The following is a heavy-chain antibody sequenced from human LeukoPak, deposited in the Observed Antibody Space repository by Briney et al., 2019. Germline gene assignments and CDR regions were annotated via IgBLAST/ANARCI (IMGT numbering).Heavy chain of an antibody. Sequence: ASVKVSCKASGYTFTGYYIHWVRQAPGQGLEWMGWINPNSGGTNFAQKFQGRVTMTRDTSISTAYMGLSRLRSDDTAVYYCARDGVTGNAFDIWGQGTMVTVSS. CDR2: INPNSGGT. CDR1: GYTFTGYY. CDR3: ARDGVTGNAFDI. D-gene: IGHD3-3*01. V-gene: IGHV1-2*02. J-gene: IGHJ3*02.